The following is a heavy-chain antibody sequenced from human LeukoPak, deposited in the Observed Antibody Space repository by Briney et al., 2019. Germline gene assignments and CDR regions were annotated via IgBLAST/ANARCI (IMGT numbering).Heavy chain of an antibody. CDR2: ISSSSSYI. D-gene: IGHD3-16*01. CDR1: GFTFSSYS. Sequence: PGGSLRLSCAASGFTFSSYSMNWVRQAPGKGLEWVSSISSSSSYIYYADSVKGRFTISRDNANNSLYLQMNSLRAEDTAVYYCARDGGSGNPVFVHDYWGQGTLVTVSS. V-gene: IGHV3-21*01. J-gene: IGHJ4*02. CDR3: ARDGGSGNPVFVHDY.